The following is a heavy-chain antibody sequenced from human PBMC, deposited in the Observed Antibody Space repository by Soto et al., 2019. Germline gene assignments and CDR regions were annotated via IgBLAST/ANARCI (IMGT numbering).Heavy chain of an antibody. V-gene: IGHV4-31*03. J-gene: IGHJ6*01. D-gene: IGHD3-10*01. CDR3: ARHSGTLWFGESVDYYYGMDD. CDR2: IYYSGST. Sequence: SETLSLTCTVSGGSISSGGYSWSWIRQHPGKGLEWIGYIYYSGSTHYNPSLKSRVTISLDTSKNHFSLKLSSVTAADTAVYYCARHSGTLWFGESVDYYYGMDDWGQGTTVTVSS. CDR1: GGSISSGGYS.